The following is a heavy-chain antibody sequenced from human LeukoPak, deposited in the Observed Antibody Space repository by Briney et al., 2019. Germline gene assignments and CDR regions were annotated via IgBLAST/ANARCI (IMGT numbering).Heavy chain of an antibody. CDR3: AKDGHVTYHYFHMDV. Sequence: GGSLRLSCAVSGFTFSSHAMSWVRQAPGKGLEWLSCISASDGATWYADSVKGRFTISRDNSKNTLYLQMNDLGAEDTAIYYCAKDGHVTYHYFHMDVWGKGTTVIVSS. J-gene: IGHJ6*03. V-gene: IGHV3-23*01. D-gene: IGHD3-10*02. CDR1: GFTFSSHA. CDR2: ISASDGAT.